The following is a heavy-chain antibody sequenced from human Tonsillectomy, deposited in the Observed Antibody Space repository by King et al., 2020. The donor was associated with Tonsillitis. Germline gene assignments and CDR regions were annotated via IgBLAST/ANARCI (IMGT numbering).Heavy chain of an antibody. CDR1: GYTFTRHY. D-gene: IGHD3-16*01. CDR2: INSSVGST. J-gene: IGHJ5*02. CDR3: AREAPRNDHIGRWLDP. V-gene: IGHV1-46*01. Sequence: QLVQSGAEVKKPGASVKVSCKASGYTFTRHYTHWVRQAPGQGFEWVGIINSSVGSTTYAQRFQGRVTMTTDTSTSTVYMELSSLRLEDTAVYYCAREAPRNDHIGRWLDPWGQGTLVTVSS.